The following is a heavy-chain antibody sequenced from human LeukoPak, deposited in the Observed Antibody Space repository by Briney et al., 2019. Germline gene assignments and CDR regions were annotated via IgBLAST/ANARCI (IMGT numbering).Heavy chain of an antibody. CDR1: GFTFSSYA. V-gene: IGHV3-23*01. Sequence: GGSLRLSCAASGFTFSSYAMSWVRQAPGKGLEWVSAISGSGGSTYYADSVKGRFTISRDNSKNTLYLQMTSLRAEDTAVYYCAKDRLSYDFWSGYSKEGCFDYWGQGTLVTVSS. J-gene: IGHJ4*02. CDR3: AKDRLSYDFWSGYSKEGCFDY. D-gene: IGHD3-3*01. CDR2: ISGSGGST.